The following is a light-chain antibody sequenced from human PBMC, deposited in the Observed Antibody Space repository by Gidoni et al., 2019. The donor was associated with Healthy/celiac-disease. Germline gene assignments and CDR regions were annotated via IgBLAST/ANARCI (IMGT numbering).Light chain of an antibody. CDR2: DAS. Sequence: ASQLTQSPSSLSASVGDRDSITCRASQGIRNALGWYQQKPGETPKFLIYDASTLETGVPPRFSGSGSGTDFTLTISTLQPEDFATYYCQQFDSFPLSFGGGTKVEIK. CDR1: QGIRNA. CDR3: QQFDSFPLS. J-gene: IGKJ4*01. V-gene: IGKV1-13*02.